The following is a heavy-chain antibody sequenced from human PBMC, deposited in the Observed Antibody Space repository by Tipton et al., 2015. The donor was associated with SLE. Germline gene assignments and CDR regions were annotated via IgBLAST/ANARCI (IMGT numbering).Heavy chain of an antibody. D-gene: IGHD6-13*01. CDR3: ARHARSSSWYPPFDP. CDR2: IYYGGST. V-gene: IGHV4-39*07. CDR1: GGSISSSSYY. Sequence: TLSLTCTVSGGSISSSSYYWGWIRQPPGKGLEWIGSIYYGGSTYYNPPLKSRVTISVDTSKKQFSLKLSSVTAADTAVYYCARHARSSSWYPPFDPWGQGTLVTVSS. J-gene: IGHJ5*02.